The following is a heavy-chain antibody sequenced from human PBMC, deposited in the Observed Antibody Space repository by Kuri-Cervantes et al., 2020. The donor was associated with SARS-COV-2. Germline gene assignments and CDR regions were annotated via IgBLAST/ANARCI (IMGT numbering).Heavy chain of an antibody. V-gene: IGHV3-53*01. D-gene: IGHD3-10*01. J-gene: IGHJ4*02. CDR3: VKGSAASRPYYFDS. CDR2: IYSGGST. CDR1: GFTVSSNY. Sequence: GESLKISCAASGFTVSSNYMSWVRQAPGKGLEWVSVIYSGGSTYYADSVKGRFTIPRDNSKNTLYLQMNSLRAEDTAVYHCVKGSAASRPYYFDSWGQGTLVTVSS.